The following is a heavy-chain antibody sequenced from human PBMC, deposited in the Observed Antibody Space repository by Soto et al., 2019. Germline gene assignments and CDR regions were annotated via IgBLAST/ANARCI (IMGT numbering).Heavy chain of an antibody. Sequence: QVQLVQSGAEVKKPGSSVKVSCKASGGTFSSYAISWVRQAPGQGLEWMGGIIPIFGTANYAQKFQGRVTITADEATSTAYMELSSLRSEDTAVYYCARGGRELVSWSMGHDYWGQGTLVTVSS. CDR1: GGTFSSYA. CDR2: IIPIFGTA. J-gene: IGHJ4*02. CDR3: ARGGRELVSWSMGHDY. D-gene: IGHD6-6*01. V-gene: IGHV1-69*01.